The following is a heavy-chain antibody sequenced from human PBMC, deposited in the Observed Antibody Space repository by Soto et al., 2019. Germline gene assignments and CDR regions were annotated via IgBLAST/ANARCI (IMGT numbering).Heavy chain of an antibody. D-gene: IGHD6-19*01. CDR1: GFTFSSYA. CDR2: ISGSGGST. J-gene: IGHJ3*02. Sequence: GGSLRLSCAASGFTFSSYAMSWVRQAPGKGLEWVSGISGSGGSTYYADSVKGRFTISRDNSKNTLNTLYLQMNSLRAEDTAVYYCAKGYSSGWYDDAFDIWGQGTMVTVS. V-gene: IGHV3-23*01. CDR3: AKGYSSGWYDDAFDI.